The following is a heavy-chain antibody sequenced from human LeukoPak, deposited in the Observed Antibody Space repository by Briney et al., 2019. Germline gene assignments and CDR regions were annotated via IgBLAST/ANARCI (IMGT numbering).Heavy chain of an antibody. CDR1: GGSISSSSYY. CDR3: ARHRGGFGTARYYFDY. Sequence: SETLSLTCTVSGGSISSSSYYWGWIRQPPGKGLEWIGSIYYSGSTYYNPSLKSRVTISVDTSKNQFSLKLSSVTAADTAVYYCARHRGGFGTARYYFDYWGQGTLVTVSS. D-gene: IGHD6-13*01. V-gene: IGHV4-39*01. CDR2: IYYSGST. J-gene: IGHJ4*02.